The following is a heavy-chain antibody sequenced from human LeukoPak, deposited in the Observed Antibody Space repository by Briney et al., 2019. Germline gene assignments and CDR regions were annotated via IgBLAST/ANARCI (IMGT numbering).Heavy chain of an antibody. D-gene: IGHD1-26*01. CDR1: GFTFSSYA. CDR2: ISGSGGST. J-gene: IGHJ4*02. Sequence: GGSLTLYCAASGFTFSSYAMSWVRQAPGKGLEWVSAISGSGGSTYYAYSVKGRFTISRDNSKNTLYLQMNSLRAEDTAVYFCAKTSGSYAFFDYWGQGTLVTVSS. V-gene: IGHV3-23*01. CDR3: AKTSGSYAFFDY.